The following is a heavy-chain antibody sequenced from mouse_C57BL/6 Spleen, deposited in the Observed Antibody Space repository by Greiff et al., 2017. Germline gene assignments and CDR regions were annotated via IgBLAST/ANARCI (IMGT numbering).Heavy chain of an antibody. CDR2: INPSSGYT. CDR3: ARGSTDYAMDY. J-gene: IGHJ4*01. V-gene: IGHV1-4*01. Sequence: VQLQQSGAELARPGASVKMSCKASGYTFTSYTMHWVKQRPGQGLEWIGYINPSSGYTTYNQKFKDKATLTADKSSSTAYMQLSSLTSEDSAVYYCARGSTDYAMDYWGQGTSVTVSS. CDR1: GYTFTSYT.